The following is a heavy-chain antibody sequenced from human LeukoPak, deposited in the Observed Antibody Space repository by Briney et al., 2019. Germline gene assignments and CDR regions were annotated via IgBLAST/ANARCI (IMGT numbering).Heavy chain of an antibody. CDR3: ARTPDRDTAMAPGTN. Sequence: GASVKVSCKASGYTFTSYDINWVRQATGQGLEWMGWMNPNSGNTGYAQKFQGRVTMTRNTSISTAYMELSSLRSEDTAVYYCARTPDRDTAMAPGTNWGQGTLVTVSS. V-gene: IGHV1-8*01. J-gene: IGHJ4*02. CDR1: GYTFTSYD. CDR2: MNPNSGNT. D-gene: IGHD5-18*01.